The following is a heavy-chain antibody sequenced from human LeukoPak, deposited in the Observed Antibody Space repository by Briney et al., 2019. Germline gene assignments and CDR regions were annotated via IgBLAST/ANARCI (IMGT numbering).Heavy chain of an antibody. D-gene: IGHD5-12*01. Sequence: EPGPTLFKPTQALTLTFTFSGLSSSTSGVGVGWIRQPPGKALEWLALIYWNDDMRYSPSLKSRLTISKEPSKNQVVITTTKMDPVDTATCYCAPSYSEYDDFNNLSDPWGQGNPVTVSS. V-gene: IGHV2-5*01. CDR2: IYWNDDM. CDR1: GLSSSTSGVG. CDR3: APSYSEYDDFNNLSDP. J-gene: IGHJ5*02.